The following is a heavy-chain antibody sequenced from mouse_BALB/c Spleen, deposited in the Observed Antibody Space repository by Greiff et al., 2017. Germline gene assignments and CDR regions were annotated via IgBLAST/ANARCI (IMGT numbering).Heavy chain of an antibody. CDR2: IWAGGST. CDR3: ARLYGNYEGAMDY. CDR1: GFSLTSYG. Sequence: VKLVESGPGLVAPSQSLSITCTVSGFSLTSYGVHWVRQPPGKGLEWLGVIWAGGSTNYNSALMSRLSISKDNSKSQVFLKMNSLQTDDTAMYYCARLYGNYEGAMDYWGQGTSVTVSS. J-gene: IGHJ4*01. V-gene: IGHV2-9*02. D-gene: IGHD2-10*02.